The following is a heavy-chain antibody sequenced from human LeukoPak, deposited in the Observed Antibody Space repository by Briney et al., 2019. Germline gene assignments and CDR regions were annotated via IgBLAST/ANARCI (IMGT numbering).Heavy chain of an antibody. Sequence: GGSLRLSCSASGFVFSIYTMYGVRQTPGKGPEYVSTISGSGNGFSIYYADSVKGRFTISRDDSKSILYLQMNGLRSEDTAVYYCVKDFGRVRGTPDSWGQGTLVTVSS. D-gene: IGHD3-16*01. CDR3: VKDFGRVRGTPDS. CDR1: GFVFSIYT. CDR2: ISGSGNGFSI. J-gene: IGHJ4*02. V-gene: IGHV3-64D*06.